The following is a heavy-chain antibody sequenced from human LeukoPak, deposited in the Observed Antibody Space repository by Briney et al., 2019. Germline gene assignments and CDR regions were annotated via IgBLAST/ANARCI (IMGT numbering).Heavy chain of an antibody. CDR1: GFTFSSYA. J-gene: IGHJ6*02. V-gene: IGHV3-30-3*01. D-gene: IGHD2-2*02. Sequence: PSGGSLRLSCAASGFTFSSYAMHWVRQAPGKGLEWVAVISYDGSNKYYADSVKGRFTISRDNSKNTLYLQMNSLRAEDTAVYYCARRSRYCSSTSCYRSVDTAMVNYYYYGMDVWGQGTTVTVSS. CDR3: ARRSRYCSSTSCYRSVDTAMVNYYYYGMDV. CDR2: ISYDGSNK.